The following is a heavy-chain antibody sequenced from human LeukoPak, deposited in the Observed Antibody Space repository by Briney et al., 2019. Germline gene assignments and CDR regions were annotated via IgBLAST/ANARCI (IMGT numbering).Heavy chain of an antibody. CDR1: GFTFSSYG. CDR3: ARDLRSSGWYY. D-gene: IGHD6-19*01. J-gene: IGHJ4*02. CDR2: INSDGSST. Sequence: GGSLRLSCAASGFTFSSYGMHWVRHAPGKGLVWVSRINSDGSSTSYADSVKGRFTISRDNAKNTLYLQMNSLRAEDTAVYYCARDLRSSGWYYWGQGTLVTVSS. V-gene: IGHV3-74*01.